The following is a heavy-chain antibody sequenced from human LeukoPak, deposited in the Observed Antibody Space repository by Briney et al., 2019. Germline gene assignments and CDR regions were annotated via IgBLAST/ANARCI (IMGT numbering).Heavy chain of an antibody. J-gene: IGHJ4*02. D-gene: IGHD2-21*02. Sequence: GGSLRLSCAASGFIFSTYDIHWVRQAPGKGPEWVAGISYDGRHIYYAESVKGRFTISRDNSKNTLYLHMNSLGPEDTAVYYCANGRFAETAEFDYWGQGTLVTVSS. CDR1: GFIFSTYD. CDR3: ANGRFAETAEFDY. CDR2: ISYDGRHI. V-gene: IGHV3-30*18.